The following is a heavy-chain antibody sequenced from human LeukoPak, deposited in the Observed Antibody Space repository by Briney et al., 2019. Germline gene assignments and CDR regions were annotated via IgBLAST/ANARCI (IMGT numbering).Heavy chain of an antibody. D-gene: IGHD7-27*01. CDR2: IYYRGST. CDR3: ARGSNWGDY. V-gene: IGHV4-59*12. Sequence: SETLSLTCTVSGGSINNYYWSWIRQPPGKGLEWIGYIYYRGSTNYNPSLKGRVTMSVDTSKNQFSLKLSSVTAADTAVYYCARGSNWGDYWGQGTLVTVSS. J-gene: IGHJ4*02. CDR1: GGSINNYY.